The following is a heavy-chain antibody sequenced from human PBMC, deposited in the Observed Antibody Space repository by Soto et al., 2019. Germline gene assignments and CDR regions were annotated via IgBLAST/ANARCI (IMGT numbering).Heavy chain of an antibody. D-gene: IGHD3-9*01. Sequence: QITLKESGPTLVKPTQTLTLTCTLSGFSLRTSGVGVGWIRQPPGEALECLAVIYWDDDKRYSPSLRSRLTITRDTSKDQVVLTLTNMDPVDTGTYYCAHRLDHSYFDHWGQGILVTVSS. V-gene: IGHV2-5*02. CDR2: IYWDDDK. J-gene: IGHJ4*02. CDR1: GFSLRTSGVG. CDR3: AHRLDHSYFDH.